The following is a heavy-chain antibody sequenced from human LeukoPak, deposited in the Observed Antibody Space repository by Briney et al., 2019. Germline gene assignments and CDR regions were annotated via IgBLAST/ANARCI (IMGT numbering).Heavy chain of an antibody. J-gene: IGHJ4*02. D-gene: IGHD6-13*01. CDR2: ISDYNANT. CDR3: ARDQSLVAYSSTWFDY. V-gene: IGHV1-18*01. CDR1: GYTFTNYG. Sequence: GASVNVSCKTSGYTFTNYGLSWVRQAPGQGLEWMGWISDYNANTDYAQNLQGRVTLTTDTSTTTAYMELRSLGSDDTAVYYCARDQSLVAYSSTWFDYWGQGTLVTVSS.